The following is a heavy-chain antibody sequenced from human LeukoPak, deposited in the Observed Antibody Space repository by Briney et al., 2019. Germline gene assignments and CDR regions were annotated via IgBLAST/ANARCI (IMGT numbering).Heavy chain of an antibody. CDR2: IYTSGST. Sequence: PSETLSLTCTVSGGSISSGSYYWSWIRQPAGKGLEWIGRIYTSGSTNYNPSLKSRVTISVDTSKNQFSLKLSSVTAADTAVYYCARTYCSSTSCLHAFDIWGQGTMVTVSS. CDR3: ARTYCSSTSCLHAFDI. J-gene: IGHJ3*02. V-gene: IGHV4-61*02. CDR1: GGSISSGSYY. D-gene: IGHD2-2*01.